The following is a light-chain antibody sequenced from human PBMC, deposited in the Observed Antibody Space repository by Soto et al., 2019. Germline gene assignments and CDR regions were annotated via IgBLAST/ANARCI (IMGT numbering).Light chain of an antibody. CDR3: QQYGSSPET. V-gene: IGKV3-20*01. CDR2: GAS. CDR1: QSVSSSY. Sequence: EMVLTQPPGTLSLSPGERATLSCSASQSVSSSYLAWYQQKPGQAPRLLIYGASIRATGIPDRFSGSGSGTDFTLTISRLEPEDFAVYYCQQYGSSPETFGQGTKLEIK. J-gene: IGKJ2*01.